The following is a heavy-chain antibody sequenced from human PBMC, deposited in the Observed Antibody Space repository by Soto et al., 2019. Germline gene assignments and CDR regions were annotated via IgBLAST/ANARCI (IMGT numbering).Heavy chain of an antibody. V-gene: IGHV3-23*01. CDR3: AKDSPPVLRFPHAP. J-gene: IGHJ5*02. CDR2: ISASGGST. Sequence: PGGSLRLSCAASRFVFTSFDMSWVRQAPGKGLEWVSVISASGGSTNYADSVKGRFIVSRDNYKNMLYLQMNSLRVEDTAVYYCAKDSPPVLRFPHAPWGQGTLVTVSS. D-gene: IGHD3-3*01. CDR1: RFVFTSFD.